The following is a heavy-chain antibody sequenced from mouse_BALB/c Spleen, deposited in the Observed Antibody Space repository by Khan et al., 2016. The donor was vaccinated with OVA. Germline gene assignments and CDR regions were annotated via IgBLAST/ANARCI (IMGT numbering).Heavy chain of an antibody. J-gene: IGHJ3*01. CDR1: DYSITSDYA. D-gene: IGHD1-2*01. Sequence: EVQLVESGPGLVKPSQSLSLTCTVTDYSITSDYAWNWIRQFPGNTLEWMGYISYSGYTCYNPSLKSRISITRDTSKNKFFLQLNSVSTEDTATXYCARGVTTATSAWFAYWGQGTLVTVSA. CDR2: ISYSGYT. V-gene: IGHV3-2*02. CDR3: ARGVTTATSAWFAY.